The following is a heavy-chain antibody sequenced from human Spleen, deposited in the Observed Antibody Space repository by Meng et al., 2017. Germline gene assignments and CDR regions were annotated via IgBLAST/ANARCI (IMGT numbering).Heavy chain of an antibody. Sequence: HGPLQQWCASLFKPSESLSLTGVVSGGSFSDYYWSWIRQPPGKGLEWSGEINHSGRTNYNPSLESRATISVDTSQNNLSLKLSSVTAADSAVYYCARGPTTMAHDFDYWGQGTLVTVSS. CDR3: ARGPTTMAHDFDY. D-gene: IGHD4-11*01. V-gene: IGHV4-34*01. J-gene: IGHJ4*02. CDR2: INHSGRT. CDR1: GGSFSDYY.